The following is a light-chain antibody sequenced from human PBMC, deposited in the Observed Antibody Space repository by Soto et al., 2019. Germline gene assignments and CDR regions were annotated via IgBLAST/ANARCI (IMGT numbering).Light chain of an antibody. CDR1: QSVSSSY. V-gene: IGKV3D-15*01. CDR2: GAS. J-gene: IGKJ5*01. Sequence: EIVLTQSPGTLSLSPGEGATLSCRASQSVSSSYLAWYQQKPGQAPRLLIYGASARATGIPARFSGSGSGTEFTLSISSLQSEDSAVYYCQQYNNWPPITFGQGTRLE. CDR3: QQYNNWPPIT.